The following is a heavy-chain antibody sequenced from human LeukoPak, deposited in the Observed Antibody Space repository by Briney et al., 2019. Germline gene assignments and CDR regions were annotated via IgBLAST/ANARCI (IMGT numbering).Heavy chain of an antibody. J-gene: IGHJ4*02. V-gene: IGHV3-66*01. CDR2: IFSGCST. CDR3: ASDRFGEPMNC. CDR1: RITFIPIY. Sequence: SGGTLVHSLTLSRITFIPIYICLVRQPTGKRLEWVSVIFSGCSTYYADSVKGRFSIPRDNSKNTLYLKTKNLRAEDTAVYYCASDRFGEPMNCWGQRTLVTVYS. D-gene: IGHD3-10*01.